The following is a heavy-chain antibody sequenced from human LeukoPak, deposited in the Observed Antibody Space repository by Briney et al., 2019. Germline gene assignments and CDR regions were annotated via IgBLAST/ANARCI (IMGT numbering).Heavy chain of an antibody. Sequence: GGSLRLSCATSGFTFSNYVMSWVRQAPGKGLEWVSAISGSGINTYYADSVKGRFTISRDNSKNTLYLQMNSLRAEDTALYYCVKDQLYSGSYPSQWKVFDYWGQGTLVTVSA. D-gene: IGHD1-26*01. CDR2: ISGSGINT. CDR3: VKDQLYSGSYPSQWKVFDY. V-gene: IGHV3-23*01. J-gene: IGHJ4*02. CDR1: GFTFSNYV.